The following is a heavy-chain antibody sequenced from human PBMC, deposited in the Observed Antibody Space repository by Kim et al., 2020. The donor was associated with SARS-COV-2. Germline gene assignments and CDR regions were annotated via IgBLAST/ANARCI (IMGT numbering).Heavy chain of an antibody. CDR2: INPNSGGT. Sequence: ASVKVSCKASGYTFTGYYMHWVRQAPGQGLEWMGWINPNSGGTNYAQKFQGRVTMTRDTSISTAYMELSRLRSDDTAVYYCARGLPQVGKGYCSSTSCQTDFGYWGQGTLVTVSS. CDR3: ARGLPQVGKGYCSSTSCQTDFGY. J-gene: IGHJ4*02. D-gene: IGHD2-2*01. CDR1: GYTFTGYY. V-gene: IGHV1-2*02.